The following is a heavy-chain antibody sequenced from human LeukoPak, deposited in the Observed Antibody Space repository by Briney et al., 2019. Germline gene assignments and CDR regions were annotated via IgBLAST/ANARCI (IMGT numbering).Heavy chain of an antibody. V-gene: IGHV3-23*01. CDR3: ANCIGSYKGFDY. CDR1: GFTFSSHA. CDR2: ISGSAANT. Sequence: QTGGSLRLSCEASGFTFSSHAMNWVRQAPGKGLEWVSTISGSAANTYYADSVKGRFTISRDNSKNTLWLQMNSLQAEDTAVYYCANCIGSYKGFDYWGQGTLVTVSS. D-gene: IGHD1-26*01. J-gene: IGHJ4*02.